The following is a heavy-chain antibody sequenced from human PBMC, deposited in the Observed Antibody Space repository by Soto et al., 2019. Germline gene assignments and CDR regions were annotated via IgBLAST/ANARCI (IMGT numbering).Heavy chain of an antibody. D-gene: IGHD7-27*01. Sequence: QVQLVESGGGVVQPGRSLRLSCAASGFTFSSYAMHWVRQAPGKGLEWVAVISYDGSNKYYADSVKGRFTISRDNSKNTLYLQMTSLRAEDTAVYYCARAGPGASYYFDYWGQGTLVTVSS. J-gene: IGHJ4*02. CDR1: GFTFSSYA. CDR3: ARAGPGASYYFDY. CDR2: ISYDGSNK. V-gene: IGHV3-30-3*01.